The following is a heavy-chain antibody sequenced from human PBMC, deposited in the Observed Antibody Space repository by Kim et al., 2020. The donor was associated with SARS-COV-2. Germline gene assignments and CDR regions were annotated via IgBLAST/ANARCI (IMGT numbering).Heavy chain of an antibody. CDR1: GYTFTSYA. CDR2: INAGNGNT. V-gene: IGHV1-3*01. CDR3: ARERTMIVEIHDAFDI. J-gene: IGHJ3*02. Sequence: ASVKVSCKASGYTFTSYAMHWVRQAPGQRLEWMGWINAGNGNTKYSQKFQGRVTITRDTSASTAYMEPSSLRSEDTAVYYCARERTMIVEIHDAFDIWGQGTMVTVSS. D-gene: IGHD3-22*01.